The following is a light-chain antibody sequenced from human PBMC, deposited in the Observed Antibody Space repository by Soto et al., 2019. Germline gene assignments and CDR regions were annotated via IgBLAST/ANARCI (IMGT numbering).Light chain of an antibody. CDR2: AAS. CDR1: QGISSY. CDR3: QQYYSYPST. V-gene: IGKV1-8*01. Sequence: AIRMTQSASSLSASTGDRVTITCRASQGISSYLAWYQQKPGKAPKLLIYAASTLQSGVPSRFSGSGSGTDFTLTISCLQSADFATYYCQQYYSYPSTFGQGTRLEIK. J-gene: IGKJ5*01.